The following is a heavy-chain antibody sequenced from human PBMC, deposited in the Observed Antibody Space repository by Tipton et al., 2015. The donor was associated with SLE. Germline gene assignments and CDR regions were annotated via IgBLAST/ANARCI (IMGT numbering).Heavy chain of an antibody. CDR3: ARDMGASLRYFDL. CDR1: GGSFSGYY. J-gene: IGHJ2*01. Sequence: TLSLTCAVYGGSFSGYYWSWIRQPAGKGLEWIGYIYTSGSTNYNPSHKSRVTISVDTSKNQFSLKLRSVTAADTAVYYCARDMGASLRYFDLWGRGTLVTVSS. CDR2: IYTSGST. V-gene: IGHV4-4*07.